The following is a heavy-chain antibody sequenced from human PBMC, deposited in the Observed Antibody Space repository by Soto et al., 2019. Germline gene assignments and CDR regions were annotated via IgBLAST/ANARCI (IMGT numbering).Heavy chain of an antibody. V-gene: IGHV4-31*03. CDR3: ARWNDFWSASGMEV. Sequence: QVQLQESGPGLVKPSQTLSLTCTVSGGSISSGGYYWSWIRQHPGKALEWIGYIYYSGSTYYIPSLESRVTISVDTSKNQFSLKLSSVPAADTAVYYCARWNDFWSASGMEVWGRGTTVTVSS. J-gene: IGHJ6*02. D-gene: IGHD3-3*01. CDR1: GGSISSGGYY. CDR2: IYYSGST.